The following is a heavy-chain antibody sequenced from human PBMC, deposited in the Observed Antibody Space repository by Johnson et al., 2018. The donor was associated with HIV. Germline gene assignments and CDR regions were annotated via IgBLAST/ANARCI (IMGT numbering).Heavy chain of an antibody. D-gene: IGHD1-14*01. CDR2: IFSGGST. CDR1: GFTVSGNY. CDR3: ARKVSGAFDI. Sequence: VQLVESGGGLVQPGGSLRLSCAASGFTVSGNYMTWVRQAPGKGLEWVSVIFSGGSTYYAGFVKGRFTISRDNSKNTLYLQMNSLRAEDTAVYYCARKVSGAFDIWGQGTMVTVSS. V-gene: IGHV3-66*01. J-gene: IGHJ3*02.